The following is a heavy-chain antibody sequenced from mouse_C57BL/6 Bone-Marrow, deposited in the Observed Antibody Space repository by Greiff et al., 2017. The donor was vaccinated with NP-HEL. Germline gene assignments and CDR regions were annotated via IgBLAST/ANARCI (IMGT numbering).Heavy chain of an antibody. CDR2: ILQSIGRT. V-gene: IGHV15-2*01. J-gene: IGHJ3*01. CDR3: ARRGWDEETWFAY. Sequence: QVQLQQSGSELRSPGSSVKLSCKDFDSDVFPIAYMSWVRQKPGHGFEWIGGILQSIGRTIYGEKFEDKATLDADTLSNTAYLELNRLTAEDSANYYCARRGWDEETWFAYWGQGTLVTASA. CDR1: DSDVFPIAY. D-gene: IGHD4-1*01.